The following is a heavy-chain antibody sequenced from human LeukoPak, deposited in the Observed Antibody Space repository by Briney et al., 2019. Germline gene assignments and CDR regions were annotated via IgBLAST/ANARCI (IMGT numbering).Heavy chain of an antibody. CDR2: ISGSGGST. CDR1: GFTFSSYG. D-gene: IGHD6-19*01. J-gene: IGHJ4*02. CDR3: AKDRYSSGPGKLPIDH. Sequence: GGTLRLSCAASGFTFSSYGMSWVRQAPGKGLEWVSAISGSGGSTYYADSVKGRFTISRDNSKNTLYLQMNSLRAEDTAVYYCAKDRYSSGPGKLPIDHWGQGTLVTVSS. V-gene: IGHV3-23*01.